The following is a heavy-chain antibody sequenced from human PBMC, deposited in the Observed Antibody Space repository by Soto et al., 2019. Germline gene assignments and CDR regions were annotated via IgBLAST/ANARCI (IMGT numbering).Heavy chain of an antibody. J-gene: IGHJ4*02. Sequence: ASVKVSCKASGYTFTRSGISWVRQAPGQGLEWMGWISTYNGDTNYAQKFQGRVTMTTDKSTSTAHMELSSLRSEDTAVYYCARDPSAYDLPAYWGQGTLVTVSS. CDR1: GYTFTRSG. D-gene: IGHD5-12*01. V-gene: IGHV1-18*01. CDR3: ARDPSAYDLPAY. CDR2: ISTYNGDT.